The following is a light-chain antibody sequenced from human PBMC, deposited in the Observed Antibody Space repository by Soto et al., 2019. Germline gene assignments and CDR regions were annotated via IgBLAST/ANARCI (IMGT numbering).Light chain of an antibody. CDR2: GAS. J-gene: IGKJ1*01. V-gene: IGKV3D-15*01. Sequence: EIVMTQSPATLSVSPGERATLSCRASQSVSSSLAWYQQKPVQAPRLLIYGASTRATGIPARFSGSGSETEFTLTISSLQSEDSAVYYCQQYNNWWTFGQGNKVEIK. CDR3: QQYNNWWT. CDR1: QSVSSS.